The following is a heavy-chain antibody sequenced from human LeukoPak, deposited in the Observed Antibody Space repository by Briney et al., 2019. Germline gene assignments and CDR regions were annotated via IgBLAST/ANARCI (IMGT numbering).Heavy chain of an antibody. V-gene: IGHV4-34*01. CDR2: INPRGST. J-gene: IGHJ4*02. Sequence: EWIGEINPRGSTNYNPSLKRRVTLSADTSKNQFSLTLNSVTAADTAVYYCARRRLGYYFDYWGQGTLVTVSS. CDR3: ARRRLGYYFDY. D-gene: IGHD5-24*01.